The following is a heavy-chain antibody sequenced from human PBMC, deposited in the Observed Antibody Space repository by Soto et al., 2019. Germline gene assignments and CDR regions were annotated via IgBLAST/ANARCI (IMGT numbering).Heavy chain of an antibody. V-gene: IGHV3-74*01. CDR2: INSDGTST. Sequence: EVQLVESGGGLVQPGGSLRLSCAASGFTFNNYWMHWVRQAPGKGLVWVSRINSDGTSTSYADSVKGRFTISRDNAKNTLYLQMNSLGAEDTAVYYCASHHCRGGSCYGGDAFDIWGQGTMVTVSS. CDR3: ASHHCRGGSCYGGDAFDI. CDR1: GFTFNNYW. D-gene: IGHD2-15*01. J-gene: IGHJ3*02.